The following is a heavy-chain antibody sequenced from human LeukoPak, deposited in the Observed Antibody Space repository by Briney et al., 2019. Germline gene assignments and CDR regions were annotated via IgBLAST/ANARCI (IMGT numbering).Heavy chain of an antibody. CDR1: GYTFTSYY. V-gene: IGHV1-46*01. CDR3: ARGIRGYSGYDQASWFDP. Sequence: ASVKVSCKASGYTFTSYYMHWVRQAPGQGLEWMGIINPSGGSTSYAQKFQGRVTMTRDMSTSAVYMELSSLRSEDTAVYYCARGIRGYSGYDQASWFDPWGQEPWSPSPQ. D-gene: IGHD5-12*01. J-gene: IGHJ5*02. CDR2: INPSGGST.